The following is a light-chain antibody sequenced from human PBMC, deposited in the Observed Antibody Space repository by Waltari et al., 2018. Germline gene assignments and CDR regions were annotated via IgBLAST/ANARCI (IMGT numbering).Light chain of an antibody. CDR2: DND. V-gene: IGLV1-51*01. Sequence: QSVLTQPPSVSPAPGQKVTISCSGGTSNIGNYHVSWYQHLPGAAPKLLIYDNDKRPSGIPDRFSASKSGTSATLGITGLQIGDEADYYCATWDNSLTDVVFGGGTKLTVL. CDR1: TSNIGNYH. J-gene: IGLJ2*01. CDR3: ATWDNSLTDVV.